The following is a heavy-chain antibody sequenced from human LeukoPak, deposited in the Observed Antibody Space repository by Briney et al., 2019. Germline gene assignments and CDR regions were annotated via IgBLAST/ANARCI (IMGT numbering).Heavy chain of an antibody. CDR2: INPSGGST. J-gene: IGHJ6*02. CDR1: GYTFTSYY. CDR3: ARDPKYPLAEYYDFWSGYPYYYYGMDV. D-gene: IGHD3-3*01. V-gene: IGHV1-46*01. Sequence: ASVKVSCKVSGYTFTSYYMHWVRQAPGQGLEWMGIINPSGGSTSYAQKFQGRVTMTRDTSTSTVYMELSSLRSEDTAVYYCARDPKYPLAEYYDFWSGYPYYYYGMDVWGRGTTVTVSS.